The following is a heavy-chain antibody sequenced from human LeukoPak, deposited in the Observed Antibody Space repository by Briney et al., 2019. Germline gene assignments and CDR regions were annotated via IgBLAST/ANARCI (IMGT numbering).Heavy chain of an antibody. V-gene: IGHV3-30*18. CDR2: ISNDGSNK. Sequence: PGRSLRLSCVASEFTFSRYGTHWVRQAPGKGLKWVVVISNDGSNKYYADSVKGRLTISRDNSKNTLYLQMHSLRAEDTAVYYCAKDVYDCSDSATWGLVDYWGQGTLVTVSS. CDR1: EFTFSRYG. CDR3: AKDVYDCSDSATWGLVDY. J-gene: IGHJ4*02. D-gene: IGHD4-11*01.